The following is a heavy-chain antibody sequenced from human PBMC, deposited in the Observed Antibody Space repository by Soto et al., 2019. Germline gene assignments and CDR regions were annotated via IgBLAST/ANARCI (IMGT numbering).Heavy chain of an antibody. CDR1: GGSVSSSSYY. CDR3: ARRATMVRGVIILSEIDY. Sequence: PSETLSLTCTVSGGSVSSSSYYWGWIHQPPGKGLEWIGSIYYSGSTYYNPSLKSRVTISVDTSKNQFSLKLSSVTAADTAVYYCARRATMVRGVIILSEIDYWGQGTLVTVSS. J-gene: IGHJ4*02. CDR2: IYYSGST. D-gene: IGHD3-10*01. V-gene: IGHV4-39*01.